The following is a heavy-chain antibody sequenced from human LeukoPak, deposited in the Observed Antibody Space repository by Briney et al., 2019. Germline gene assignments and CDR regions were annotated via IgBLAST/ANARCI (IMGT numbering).Heavy chain of an antibody. Sequence: GRSLRLSCAASGFTFSSYAMQWVRQAPGKGLEWVAFISYDGSNKYYADSVKGRFTISRDNSKNPLYLHMNSPRAEDKAVYYCGRGGGPRGFHYGGREPLVPVPT. D-gene: IGHD3-10*01. CDR1: GFTFSSYA. J-gene: IGHJ4*02. CDR2: ISYDGSNK. V-gene: IGHV3-30*01. CDR3: GRGGGPRGFHY.